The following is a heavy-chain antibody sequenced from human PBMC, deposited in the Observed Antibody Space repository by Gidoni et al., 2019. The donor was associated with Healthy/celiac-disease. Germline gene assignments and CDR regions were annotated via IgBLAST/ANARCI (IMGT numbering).Heavy chain of an antibody. J-gene: IGHJ4*02. Sequence: QLQLQESGPGLVKPSETLSLTCTVSGGSISSSSYYWGWIRQPPGKGLEWIGSIYYSGSTYYNPSLKSRVTISVDTSKNQFSLKLSSVTAADTAVYYCARHEYSSGWSYYFDYWGQGTLVTVSS. V-gene: IGHV4-39*01. D-gene: IGHD6-19*01. CDR1: GGSISSSSYY. CDR2: IYYSGST. CDR3: ARHEYSSGWSYYFDY.